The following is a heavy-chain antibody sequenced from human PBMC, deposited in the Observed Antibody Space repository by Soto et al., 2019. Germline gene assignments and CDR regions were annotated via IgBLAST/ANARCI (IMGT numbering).Heavy chain of an antibody. J-gene: IGHJ3*02. V-gene: IGHV3-48*01. Sequence: GGSLRLSCAASGFTFSSYSMNWVRRAPGKGLEWVSYISSSSSTIYYADSVKGRFTISRDNAKNSLYLQMNSLRAEDTAVYYFAMDLFLRLLFGALDIGGQGKMVT. CDR1: GFTFSSYS. CDR3: AMDLFLRLLFGALDI. CDR2: ISSSSSTI. D-gene: IGHD2-15*01.